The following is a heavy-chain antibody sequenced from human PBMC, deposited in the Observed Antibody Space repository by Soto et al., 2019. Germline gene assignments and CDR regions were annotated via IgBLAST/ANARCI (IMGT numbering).Heavy chain of an antibody. Sequence: QVQLVQSGAEVKKPGASVKVSCKASGYTFTSYYMHWVRQAPGQGLEWMGIINPSGGSTSYAQKFQGRVTMTGDTATSTVYMELSSLRSEDRAVYYCARFRGGIAVAEPGVAFDIWGQGTMVTVSS. CDR3: ARFRGGIAVAEPGVAFDI. D-gene: IGHD6-19*01. CDR2: INPSGGST. CDR1: GYTFTSYY. J-gene: IGHJ3*02. V-gene: IGHV1-46*01.